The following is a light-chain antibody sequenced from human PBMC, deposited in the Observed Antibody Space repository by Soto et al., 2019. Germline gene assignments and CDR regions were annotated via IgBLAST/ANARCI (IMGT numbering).Light chain of an antibody. V-gene: IGKV3D-15*01. Sequence: EIVLTQSPATLSLSPGERATLSCRASQSVSRCLAWYQQKPGQAPRLLIYDASTRATGIPARFSGSGSGTEFILTISSLQSEDFGVYYCQQYNNWPPITFGQGTRLEI. CDR3: QQYNNWPPIT. CDR2: DAS. J-gene: IGKJ5*01. CDR1: QSVSRC.